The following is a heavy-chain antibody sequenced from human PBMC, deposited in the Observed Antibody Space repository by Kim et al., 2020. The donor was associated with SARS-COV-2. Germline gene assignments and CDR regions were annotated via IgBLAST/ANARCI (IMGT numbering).Heavy chain of an antibody. V-gene: IGHV5-51*01. CDR3: ARWSSSPPYYFDY. Sequence: YSPSFQGQVTISADKSINTAYLQWSSLKASDSAMYYCARWSSSPPYYFDYWAKGTLVTVSS. D-gene: IGHD6-6*01. J-gene: IGHJ4*02.